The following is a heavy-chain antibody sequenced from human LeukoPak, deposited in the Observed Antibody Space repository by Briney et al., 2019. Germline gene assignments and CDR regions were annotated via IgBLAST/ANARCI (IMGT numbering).Heavy chain of an antibody. J-gene: IGHJ6*03. CDR1: GFTFRNYG. V-gene: IGHV3-23*01. CDR2: ISNSGGNT. D-gene: IGHD2-21*01. Sequence: GGSLRLSCAASGFTFRNYGMSWVRQAPGKGLEWVSAISNSGGNTYYADSVKGRFTISRDNSRNTLYLQMNSLRAEDTAVYYCAKDTWQFAPDYYYYMDVWGKGTTVTVSS. CDR3: AKDTWQFAPDYYYYMDV.